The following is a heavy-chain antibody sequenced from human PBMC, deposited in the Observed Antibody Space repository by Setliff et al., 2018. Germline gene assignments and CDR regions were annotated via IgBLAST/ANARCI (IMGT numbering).Heavy chain of an antibody. Sequence: GGSLRLSCAASGFTFSSYSMNWVRQAPGKGLEWVSSIISSNYVYYADSVKGRFTISRDNAKNSLYLQMNSLRAEDTAVYYCVRDLHWGFDYWGLGTLVTVSS. CDR2: IISSNYV. CDR3: VRDLHWGFDY. CDR1: GFTFSSYS. J-gene: IGHJ4*02. V-gene: IGHV3-21*01. D-gene: IGHD7-27*01.